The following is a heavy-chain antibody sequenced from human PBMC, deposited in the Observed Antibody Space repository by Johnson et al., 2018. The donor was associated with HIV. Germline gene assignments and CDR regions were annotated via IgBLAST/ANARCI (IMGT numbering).Heavy chain of an antibody. V-gene: IGHV3-7*05. Sequence: EQLVESGGALVKPGGSLRLSCAASGFTFSSYWMNWVRQAPGKGLQWVANIKQDGSEKYYVDSVKGRFTISRDNAKNSLYLQMNSLRAEDTAVYYCARDVMEDFWSGSFDAFDIWGQGTMVTVSS. D-gene: IGHD3-3*01. J-gene: IGHJ3*02. CDR1: GFTFSSYW. CDR3: ARDVMEDFWSGSFDAFDI. CDR2: IKQDGSEK.